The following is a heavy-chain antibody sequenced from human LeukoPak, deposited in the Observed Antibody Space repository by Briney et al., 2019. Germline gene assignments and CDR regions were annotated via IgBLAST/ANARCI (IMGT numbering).Heavy chain of an antibody. J-gene: IGHJ4*02. V-gene: IGHV4-34*01. CDR1: GGSFSAYY. D-gene: IGHD2-21*02. Sequence: TSETLSLTCAVYGGSFSAYYWSWIRQPPGKGLEWIGEINHSGSTDYNPSLKSRVTISVDTSKNQFSLKLSSVTAADTAVYYRARGGFYCGGDCYFDCWGQGTLVTVSS. CDR2: INHSGST. CDR3: ARGGFYCGGDCYFDC.